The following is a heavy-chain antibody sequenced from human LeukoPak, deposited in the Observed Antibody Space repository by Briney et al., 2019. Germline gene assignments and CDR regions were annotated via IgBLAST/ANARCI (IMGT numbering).Heavy chain of an antibody. CDR1: GYTFTSYG. CDR2: IIPIFGTA. Sequence: ASVKVSCKASGYTFTSYGISWVRQAPGQGLEWMGGIIPIFGTANYAQKFQGRVTITADESTSTAYMELSSLRSEDTAVYYCARDQYSSGWLNYYYYGMDVWGQGTTVTVSS. V-gene: IGHV1-69*13. D-gene: IGHD6-19*01. J-gene: IGHJ6*02. CDR3: ARDQYSSGWLNYYYYGMDV.